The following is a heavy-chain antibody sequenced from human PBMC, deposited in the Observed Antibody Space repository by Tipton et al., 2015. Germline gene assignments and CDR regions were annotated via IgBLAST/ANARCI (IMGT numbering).Heavy chain of an antibody. CDR1: GGSFNNYA. J-gene: IGHJ4*02. D-gene: IGHD2-15*01. CDR3: ARAVEGSCSGGSCYVY. Sequence: QSGAEVKNPGSSVKVSCKASGGSFNNYAINWVRQAPGQGLEWVGGIIPIFGTGHYAEKFQGRVTVTADKPTNIVYMELSSLRSEDTAVYYCARAVEGSCSGGSCYVYWGQGTLVTVSS. CDR2: IIPIFGTG. V-gene: IGHV1-69*06.